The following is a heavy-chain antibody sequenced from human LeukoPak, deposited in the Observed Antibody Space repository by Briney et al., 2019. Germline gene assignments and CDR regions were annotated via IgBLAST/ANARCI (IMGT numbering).Heavy chain of an antibody. CDR2: ISSSGSTI. CDR3: AARIADRPVDH. V-gene: IGHV3-48*03. D-gene: IGHD6-6*01. J-gene: IGHJ4*02. CDR1: GFTFSSCE. Sequence: GGSLRLSCAASGFTFSSCEMNWVRHAPGRGPEWLSYISSSGSTIYYADSVRGRFTISRDNAKNSLFLQVTSLRAEDTAVYYCAARIADRPVDHWGQGTLVTVSS.